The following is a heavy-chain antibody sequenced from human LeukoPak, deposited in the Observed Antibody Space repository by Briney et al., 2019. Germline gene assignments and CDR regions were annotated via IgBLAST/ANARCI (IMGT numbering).Heavy chain of an antibody. Sequence: NPSETLSLTCTVSGGSISSGDYYWSWVRQPPGKGLEWIGRIYTSGSTNYNPSLKSRVTISVDTSKNQFSLRLSSVTAADTAVYYCAREANYGGTMMHFDYWGQGTLVTVSS. CDR1: GGSISSGDYY. CDR3: AREANYGGTMMHFDY. V-gene: IGHV4-61*02. J-gene: IGHJ4*02. D-gene: IGHD4-23*01. CDR2: IYTSGST.